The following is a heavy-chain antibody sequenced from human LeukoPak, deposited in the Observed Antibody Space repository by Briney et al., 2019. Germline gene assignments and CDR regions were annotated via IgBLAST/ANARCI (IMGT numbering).Heavy chain of an antibody. D-gene: IGHD2-15*01. V-gene: IGHV1-18*01. J-gene: IGHJ6*02. CDR2: ISAYNGNT. Sequence: GASVKVSCKASGYTFTSYGISWVRQAPGQGLEWMGWISAYNGNTNYAQKLQGRVTMTTDTSTSTAYMELRSLRSDDTAVYYCARIERYCSGGSCLTPYGMDVWGQGTTVTVSS. CDR3: ARIERYCSGGSCLTPYGMDV. CDR1: GYTFTSYG.